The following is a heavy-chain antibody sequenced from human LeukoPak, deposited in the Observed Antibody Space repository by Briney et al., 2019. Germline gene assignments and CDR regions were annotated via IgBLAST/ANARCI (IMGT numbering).Heavy chain of an antibody. Sequence: GGSLRLSCAASGFTFSNYAMNWVRQAPGKGLEWVSGISTSGGSTFYAGSVKGRFTISRDNSKITLYLQMNSLRAEDTAIYYCAKYSGNYLYYFDYWGQGTLVTVSS. CDR2: ISTSGGST. CDR1: GFTFSNYA. D-gene: IGHD1-26*01. CDR3: AKYSGNYLYYFDY. J-gene: IGHJ4*02. V-gene: IGHV3-23*01.